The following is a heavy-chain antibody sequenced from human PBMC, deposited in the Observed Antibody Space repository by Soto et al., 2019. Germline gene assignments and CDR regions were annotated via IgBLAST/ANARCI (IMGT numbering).Heavy chain of an antibody. Sequence: LRLSCAASGFTFSNAWMSWVRQAPGKGLEWVGRIKSKTDGGTTDYAAPVKGRFTISRDDSKNTLYLQMNSLKTEDTAVYYCTTDLTYCGGDCYGCWGQGTLVTVSS. CDR3: TTDLTYCGGDCYGC. D-gene: IGHD2-21*01. V-gene: IGHV3-15*01. CDR1: GFTFSNAW. CDR2: IKSKTDGGTT. J-gene: IGHJ4*02.